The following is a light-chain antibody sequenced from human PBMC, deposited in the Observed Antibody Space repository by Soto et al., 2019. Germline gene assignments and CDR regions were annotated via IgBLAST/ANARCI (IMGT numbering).Light chain of an antibody. CDR2: EVN. Sequence: QSVLTQPPSVSRSLGQSVTISCTGTSSDVGAYKYVSWYQQYPGKAPKLMIYEVNKRPSGIPDRFSGSKSGDTASLTVSGLQAEDETDYYCSSYGGTNNLLFGGGTKLTLL. V-gene: IGLV2-8*01. J-gene: IGLJ2*01. CDR3: SSYGGTNNLL. CDR1: SSDVGAYKY.